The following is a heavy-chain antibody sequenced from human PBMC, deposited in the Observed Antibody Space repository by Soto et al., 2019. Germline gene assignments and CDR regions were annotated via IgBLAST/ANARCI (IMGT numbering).Heavy chain of an antibody. CDR1: GFTFNDFE. CDR3: ARGFGRFNY. Sequence: EVQLLESGGGLVQPGGSLRLSCGVSGFTFNDFEMNWVRQAPGKGLEWLAYIDGSGTTKKYADSVRGRFTISRDNPNNSLFLQMSSLSAADTAIYYCARGFGRFNYWGQGILVSVSS. D-gene: IGHD3-10*01. J-gene: IGHJ4*02. CDR2: IDGSGTTK. V-gene: IGHV3-48*03.